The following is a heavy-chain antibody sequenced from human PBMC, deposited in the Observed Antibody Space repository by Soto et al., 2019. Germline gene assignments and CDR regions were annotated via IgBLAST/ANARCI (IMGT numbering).Heavy chain of an antibody. CDR3: ARGSIVLYYYDSSGSFDY. CDR2: IYHSGST. Sequence: SETLSLTCAVSGGSISSGGYSWSWIRQPPGKGLEWIGYIYHSGSTYYNPSLKSRVTISVDRSKNQFSLKLSSVTAADTAVYYCARGSIVLYYYDSSGSFDYWGQGTLVTVSS. J-gene: IGHJ4*02. CDR1: GGSISSGGYS. D-gene: IGHD3-22*01. V-gene: IGHV4-30-2*01.